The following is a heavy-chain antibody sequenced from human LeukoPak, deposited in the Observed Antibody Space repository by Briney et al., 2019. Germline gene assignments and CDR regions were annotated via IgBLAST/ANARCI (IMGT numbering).Heavy chain of an antibody. Sequence: GGSLRLSCAASGFTFSSYGMHWVRQAPGKGLEWVALIWYDGSNKYYADSVKGRFTISRDNSKNTLYLQMNSLRAEDTAVYYCARDLSSSSWSYYYGMDVWGQGTTVTVSS. J-gene: IGHJ6*02. CDR1: GFTFSSYG. CDR3: ARDLSSSSWSYYYGMDV. D-gene: IGHD6-13*01. V-gene: IGHV3-33*01. CDR2: IWYDGSNK.